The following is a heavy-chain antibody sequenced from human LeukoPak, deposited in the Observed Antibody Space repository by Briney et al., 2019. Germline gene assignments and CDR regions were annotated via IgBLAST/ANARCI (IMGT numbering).Heavy chain of an antibody. CDR3: ARARFYFDY. V-gene: IGHV3-7*01. CDR2: IKPDGSEK. Sequence: GGSLRLSCAASGFTFSSYWMSWVRQAPGKGLEWVANIKPDGSEKYYVDSVKGRFTISRDNAKNSLYLQMNSLSAGDTAVYYCARARFYFDYWGQGTLVTVSS. CDR1: GFTFSSYW. J-gene: IGHJ4*02.